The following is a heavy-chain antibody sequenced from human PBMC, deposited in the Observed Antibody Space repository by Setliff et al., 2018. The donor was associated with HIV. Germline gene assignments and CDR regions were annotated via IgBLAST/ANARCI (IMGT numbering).Heavy chain of an antibody. CDR3: ARSGYGDYDVEAPWDY. J-gene: IGHJ4*02. D-gene: IGHD4-17*01. CDR1: GYTFNNYG. CDR2: IIPMFGTA. Sequence: SVKVSCKASGYTFNNYGISWVRQAPGQGLEWMGGIIPMFGTAKYAQKFQARVTLTTDESTSTAYMEVSGLKSDDTAVYYCARSGYGDYDVEAPWDYWGQGTLVTVSS. V-gene: IGHV1-69*05.